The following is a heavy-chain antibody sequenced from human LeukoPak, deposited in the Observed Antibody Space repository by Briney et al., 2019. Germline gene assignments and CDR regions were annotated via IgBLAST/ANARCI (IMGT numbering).Heavy chain of an antibody. D-gene: IGHD3-9*01. CDR1: GGSISSSSYY. CDR3: ARHQNILTSLHY. Sequence: SETLSLTCTVSGGSISSSSYYWGWIRQPPGKGLEWIGSISYSGNTTHYNPSLKSRVTISVDTSKNQFSLKLSSVTAADTAVYHCARHQNILTSLHYWGQGTLVTVSS. J-gene: IGHJ4*02. V-gene: IGHV4-39*01. CDR2: ISYSGNTT.